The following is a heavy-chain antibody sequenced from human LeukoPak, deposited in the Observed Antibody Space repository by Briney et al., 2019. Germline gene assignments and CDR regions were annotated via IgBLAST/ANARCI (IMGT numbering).Heavy chain of an antibody. CDR1: GYTFTSYG. Sequence: EASVKVSCKASGYTFTSYGISWVRQAPGQGLEWMGWISAYNGNTNYAQKLQGRVTMTTDTSTSTAYMELRSLRSDDTAVYYCAARGYSYGYNWFDPWGQGTLVTVSS. CDR2: ISAYNGNT. V-gene: IGHV1-18*01. CDR3: AARGYSYGYNWFDP. D-gene: IGHD5-18*01. J-gene: IGHJ5*02.